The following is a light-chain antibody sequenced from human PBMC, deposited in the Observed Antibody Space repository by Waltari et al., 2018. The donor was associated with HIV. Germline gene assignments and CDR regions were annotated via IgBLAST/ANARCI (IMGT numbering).Light chain of an antibody. CDR2: EVT. V-gene: IGLV2-8*01. CDR1: SSDPGGHHY. J-gene: IGLJ2*01. CDR3: SSYAPTNKFYVL. Sequence: QSALTQPPSAYGSPAQSVTMPCTGTSSDPGGHHYFSCDQQPPGKAPKLIMTEVTKRPSGVPDRFSGSKSGNTASLTVSGLQAEDEAHYYCSSYAPTNKFYVLFGGGTTLTVL.